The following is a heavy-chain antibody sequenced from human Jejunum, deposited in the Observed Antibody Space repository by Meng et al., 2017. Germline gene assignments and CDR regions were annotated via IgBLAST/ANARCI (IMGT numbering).Heavy chain of an antibody. CDR1: GDSINSDNYY. D-gene: IGHD7-27*01. J-gene: IGHJ4*02. V-gene: IGHV4-61*02. CDR3: ARVGRSTGGIDY. CDR2: IYSSGST. Sequence: SETLSLTCTVSGDSINSDNYYWSWIRQPAGKGLEWIGRIYSSGSTNYNSSLKSRVTISVDTSKNQFSLKVSSVTAADTAVYCCARVGRSTGGIDYWGQGTLVTVSS.